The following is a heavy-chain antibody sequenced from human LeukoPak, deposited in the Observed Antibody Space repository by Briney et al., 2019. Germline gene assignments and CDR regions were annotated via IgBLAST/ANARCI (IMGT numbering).Heavy chain of an antibody. CDR3: AKDLV. V-gene: IGHV3-33*06. CDR2: IWYDGSNK. CDR1: GFTFSSYG. J-gene: IGHJ4*02. Sequence: GGSLRLSCAASGFTFSSYGMHWFRQAPGKGLEWVAVIWYDGSNKYYADSVKGRSTIYRDNSKNTLYLQMNSLRAEDTAVYYCAKDLVGGQGTLVTVSS. D-gene: IGHD6-6*01.